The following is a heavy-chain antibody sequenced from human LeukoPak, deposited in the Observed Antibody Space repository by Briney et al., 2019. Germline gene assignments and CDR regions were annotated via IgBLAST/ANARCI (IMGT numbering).Heavy chain of an antibody. CDR3: ARQSDIYSYVFDV. CDR2: IGQDGTVK. CDR1: GFTFSTHW. V-gene: IGHV3-7*01. Sequence: PGGSLRLSCAASGFTFSTHWMTWVRQAPGKGLEWVANIGQDGTVKNYADSLRARFTISRDNAKNSLYLLMDNLRAEDTALYFCARQSDIYSYVFDVWGQGTTVTVSS. D-gene: IGHD2-15*01. J-gene: IGHJ6*02.